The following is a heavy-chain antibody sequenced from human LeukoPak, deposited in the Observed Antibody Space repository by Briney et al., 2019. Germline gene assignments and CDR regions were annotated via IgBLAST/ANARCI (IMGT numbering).Heavy chain of an antibody. D-gene: IGHD5-24*01. V-gene: IGHV3-15*01. CDR3: TTVERWLLRSSPY. Sequence: GGSLRLSCAASGFTFSNAWMTWVRQAPGKGLEWVGRIKTNTDGGTTDYAAPVKGRFTISRDDSKNTLYPQMNSLKTDDTAVYYCTTVERWLLRSSPYWGQGTLVTVSS. CDR1: GFTFSNAW. CDR2: IKTNTDGGTT. J-gene: IGHJ4*02.